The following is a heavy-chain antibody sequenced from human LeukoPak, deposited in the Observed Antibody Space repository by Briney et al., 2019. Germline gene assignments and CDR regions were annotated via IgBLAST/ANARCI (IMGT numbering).Heavy chain of an antibody. CDR2: IYTSGGT. CDR3: ARGDFWSGYEDY. CDR1: GGSISSGSYY. Sequence: SETLSLTCTVSGGSISSGSYYWSWIRQPAGKGLEWIGRIYTSGGTNYNPSLKSRVTISVDTSKNQFSLKLSSVTAADTAVYYCARGDFWSGYEDYWGQGTLVTVSS. D-gene: IGHD3-3*01. J-gene: IGHJ4*02. V-gene: IGHV4-61*02.